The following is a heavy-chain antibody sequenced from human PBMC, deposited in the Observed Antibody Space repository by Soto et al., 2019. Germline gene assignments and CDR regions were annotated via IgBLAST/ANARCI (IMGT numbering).Heavy chain of an antibody. CDR2: ISGSGDST. J-gene: IGHJ4*02. CDR1: GFTFSSYA. Sequence: GGSLRLSCAASGFTFSSYAMNWVRQAPGKGLEWVSVISGSGDSTYYADSVKGRFTISRDNSKNTLYLQMNSLRTEDTAVYYCARRGPGTYFDYWGQGTLVTAPQ. CDR3: ARRGPGTYFDY. D-gene: IGHD6-13*01. V-gene: IGHV3-23*01.